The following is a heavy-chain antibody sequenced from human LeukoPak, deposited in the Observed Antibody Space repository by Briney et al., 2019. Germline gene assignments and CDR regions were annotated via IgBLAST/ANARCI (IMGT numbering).Heavy chain of an antibody. V-gene: IGHV5-51*01. D-gene: IGHD3-9*01. J-gene: IGHJ4*02. CDR1: GYSYVSYW. CDR2: IYPGDSAA. Sequence: GESLKISCKGSGYSYVSYWVAWVRHMPGKGLEWMGIIYPGDSAARYSPSFQGQVSLSVDKSINTAYLQWSSLKASDTDVYYCARVDLLTGYVFDYWGQGTLVTVSS. CDR3: ARVDLLTGYVFDY.